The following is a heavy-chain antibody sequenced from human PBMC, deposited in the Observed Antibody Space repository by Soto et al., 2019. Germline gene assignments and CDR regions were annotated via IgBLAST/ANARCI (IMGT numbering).Heavy chain of an antibody. CDR3: ARGGDYYASGSYWFDP. CDR1: GGSISSGGYD. Sequence: KPSETLSLTCTVSGGSISSGGYDWSWIRQHPXKGLEWIGYIYYSGSTYYNPSLKSRVTISVDTSKNQFSLKLSSVTAADTAVYYCARGGDYYASGSYWFDPWGQGTLVTVSS. V-gene: IGHV4-31*03. CDR2: IYYSGST. D-gene: IGHD3-10*01. J-gene: IGHJ5*02.